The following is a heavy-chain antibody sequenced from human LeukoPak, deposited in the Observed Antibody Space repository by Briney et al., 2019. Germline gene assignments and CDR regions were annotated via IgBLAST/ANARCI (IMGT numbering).Heavy chain of an antibody. CDR2: INYSGST. V-gene: IGHV4-34*01. Sequence: KPSETLSLTCAGYGGSFSGYYWSWIRQPPGKGLEWIGEINYSGSTNYNPSLKSRVTISVDTSKNQFSLKLSSVTAADTAVYYCAGKGASGAFDIWGQGTMVTVSS. D-gene: IGHD4/OR15-4a*01. CDR3: AGKGASGAFDI. CDR1: GGSFSGYY. J-gene: IGHJ3*02.